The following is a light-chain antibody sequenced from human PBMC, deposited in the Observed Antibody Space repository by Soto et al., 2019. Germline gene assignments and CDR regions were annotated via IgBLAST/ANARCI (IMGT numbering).Light chain of an antibody. J-gene: IGKJ1*01. CDR3: QQYNRYWT. CDR2: DAS. V-gene: IGKV1-5*01. Sequence: DIPMTQSPSTLSASVGDRVTITCRASQSINRRLAWYQQKPGKAPKILIYDASNLERGVPSRFSGSGSGTEFTLTISSPQPDNCATYYFQQYNRYWTFGQRTKVEIK. CDR1: QSINRR.